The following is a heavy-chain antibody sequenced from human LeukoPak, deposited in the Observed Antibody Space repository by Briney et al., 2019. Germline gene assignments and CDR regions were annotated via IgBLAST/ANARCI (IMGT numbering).Heavy chain of an antibody. CDR1: GFTLGTYD. J-gene: IGHJ6*02. D-gene: IGHD6-19*01. CDR2: ISRSGGST. Sequence: GGSPRLSCAASGFTLGTYDMYWVRQAPGKGLECVSSISRSGGSTYYADSAKGRFTISRDNSKNTLYLQMNSLRAEDTAVYYCAKDPPPIAVAGTYYYYYGMDVWGQGTTVTVSS. CDR3: AKDPPPIAVAGTYYYYYGMDV. V-gene: IGHV3-23*01.